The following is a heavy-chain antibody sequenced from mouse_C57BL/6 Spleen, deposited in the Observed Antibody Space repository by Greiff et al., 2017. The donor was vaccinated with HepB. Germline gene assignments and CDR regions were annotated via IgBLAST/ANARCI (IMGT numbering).Heavy chain of an antibody. D-gene: IGHD1-1*01. Sequence: EVKLVESGGDLVKPGGSLKLSCAASGFTFSSYGMSWVRQTPDKRLEWVATISSGGSYTYYPDSVKGRFTISRDNAKNTLYLQMSSLKSEDTAMYYCARHYGSSPSYWYFDVWGTGTTVTVSS. CDR2: ISSGGSYT. CDR3: ARHYGSSPSYWYFDV. CDR1: GFTFSSYG. V-gene: IGHV5-6*01. J-gene: IGHJ1*03.